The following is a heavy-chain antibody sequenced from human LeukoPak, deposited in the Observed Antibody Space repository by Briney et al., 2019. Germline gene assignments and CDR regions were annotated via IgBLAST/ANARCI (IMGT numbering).Heavy chain of an antibody. V-gene: IGHV3-21*01. Sequence: GGSLRLSCAASGFTFSSYSMNWVCQAPGKGLEWVSSISSSSSYIYYADPVKGRFTISRDNAKNSLYLQMNSLRAEDTAVYYCARSFSRGWSGDYWGQGTRVTVSS. D-gene: IGHD6-13*01. CDR3: ARSFSRGWSGDY. J-gene: IGHJ4*02. CDR2: ISSSSSYI. CDR1: GFTFSSYS.